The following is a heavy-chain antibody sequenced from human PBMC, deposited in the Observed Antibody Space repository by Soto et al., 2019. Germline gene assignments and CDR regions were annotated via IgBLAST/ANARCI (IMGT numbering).Heavy chain of an antibody. D-gene: IGHD5-18*01. Sequence: SVKVPCKASGLASTEYYMPWVREGPGRGLEWVGWINAKSGGTSLAKGCQRRITVTRDTYNSTPHMEVSRLGSYDTAICYCARSDTDMAPPYYGMEVWGQGATVTVSS. CDR2: INAKSGGT. CDR1: GLASTEYY. V-gene: IGHV1-2*02. J-gene: IGHJ6*02. CDR3: ARSDTDMAPPYYGMEV.